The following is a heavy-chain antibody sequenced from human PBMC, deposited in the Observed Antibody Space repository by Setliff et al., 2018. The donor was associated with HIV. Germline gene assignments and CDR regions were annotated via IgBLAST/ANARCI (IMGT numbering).Heavy chain of an antibody. CDR2: ISSYSDNT. D-gene: IGHD1-26*01. Sequence: ASVKVSCKASGYTFSNFVIGWLRQAPGQGLEWMGWISSYSDNTFYARSLQGRVTMTTDTASSTSYMELRSLRSDDTAMYYCARIRAGALLNAFDIWAQGTMVT. V-gene: IGHV1-18*01. CDR1: GYTFSNFV. CDR3: ARIRAGALLNAFDI. J-gene: IGHJ3*02.